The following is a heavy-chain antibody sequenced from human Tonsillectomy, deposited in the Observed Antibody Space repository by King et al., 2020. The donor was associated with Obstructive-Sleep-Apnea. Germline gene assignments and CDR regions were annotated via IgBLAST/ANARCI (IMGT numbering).Heavy chain of an antibody. V-gene: IGHV7-4-1*02. CDR2: INTNTGNP. Sequence: QLVQSGSELKKPGASVKVSCKASGYTFTENAMNWVRQAPGQGLEWMGWINTNTGNPTYAQGFTGRFVFSLDTSVSTAYLQISSLKAEDTAVYYCARGLWRYGDSPVYYFDSWGQGTLVTVSS. CDR3: ARGLWRYGDSPVYYFDS. D-gene: IGHD4-17*01. J-gene: IGHJ4*02. CDR1: GYTFTENA.